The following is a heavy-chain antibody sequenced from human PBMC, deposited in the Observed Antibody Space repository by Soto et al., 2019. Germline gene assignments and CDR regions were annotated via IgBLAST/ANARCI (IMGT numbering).Heavy chain of an antibody. V-gene: IGHV3-13*05. CDR3: ARGATYYYDSSGYYPDYFDY. CDR2: IGTAGDP. CDR1: GFTFSSYD. J-gene: IGHJ4*02. D-gene: IGHD3-22*01. Sequence: GGSLRLSCAASGFTFSSYDMHWVRQATGKGLEWVSAIGTAGDPYYPGSVKGRLTISRENAKNSLYLQMNSLRAGDTAVYYCARGATYYYDSSGYYPDYFDYWGQGTLVTVSS.